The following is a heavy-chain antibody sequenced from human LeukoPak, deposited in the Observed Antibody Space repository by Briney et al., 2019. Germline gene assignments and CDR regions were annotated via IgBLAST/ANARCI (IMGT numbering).Heavy chain of an antibody. CDR3: ARGGDGYNYLFDY. J-gene: IGHJ4*02. V-gene: IGHV1-69*02. CDR1: GGTFSSYT. CDR2: IIPILGIA. Sequence: SVKVSCKASGGTFSSYTISWVRQAPGQGLEWMGRIIPILGIANYAQKFQGRVTITADKSTSTAYMELSSLRSEDTAVYYRARGGDGYNYLFDYWGQGTLVTVSS. D-gene: IGHD5-24*01.